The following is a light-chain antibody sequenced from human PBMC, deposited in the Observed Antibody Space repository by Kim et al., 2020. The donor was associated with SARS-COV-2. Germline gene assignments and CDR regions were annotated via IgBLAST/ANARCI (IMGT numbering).Light chain of an antibody. CDR1: QRLSNS. Sequence: EILLTQSPATLSLSPGERATLSCRASQRLSNSLAWYQQKPGQAPRLLISDTSNRATGTPARFSGSGSGTAFTLTISGLEPEDFAVYYCQQRTNWPPGYTFGQGTKLEI. CDR2: DTS. J-gene: IGKJ2*01. CDR3: QQRTNWPPGYT. V-gene: IGKV3-11*01.